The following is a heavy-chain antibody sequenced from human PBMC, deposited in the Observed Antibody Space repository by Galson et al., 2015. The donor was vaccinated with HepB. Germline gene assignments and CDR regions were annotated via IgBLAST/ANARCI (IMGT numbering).Heavy chain of an antibody. J-gene: IGHJ5*02. CDR3: AVRWPRGWFDP. Sequence: SVKVSCKASGGTFSSYPIRWVRQAPGQGLEWMGEFIPIFGTANYAQNFQGRVTITADKSTSTAYMELSSLRSEDTAVYYCAVRWPRGWFDPWGQGTLVTVSS. CDR2: FIPIFGTA. CDR1: GGTFSSYP. V-gene: IGHV1-69*06. D-gene: IGHD3-10*01.